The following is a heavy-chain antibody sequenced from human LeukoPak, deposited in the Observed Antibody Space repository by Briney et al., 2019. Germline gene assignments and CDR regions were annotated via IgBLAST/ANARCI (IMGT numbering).Heavy chain of an antibody. CDR3: ARVPYYDFWSGYPTRGAFDI. J-gene: IGHJ3*02. D-gene: IGHD3-3*01. V-gene: IGHV3-33*08. CDR1: GFTFRSYA. CDR2: IWYDGSNK. Sequence: GALRLSCAASGFTFRSYAVHWVRQAPGKGLEWVAVIWYDGSNKYYADSVKGRFTISRDNSKNTLYLQMNSLRAEDTAVYYCARVPYYDFWSGYPTRGAFDIWGQGTMVTVSS.